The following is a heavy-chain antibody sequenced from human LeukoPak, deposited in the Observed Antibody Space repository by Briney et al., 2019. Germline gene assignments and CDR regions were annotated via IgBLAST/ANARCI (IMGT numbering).Heavy chain of an antibody. D-gene: IGHD6-19*01. J-gene: IGHJ4*02. V-gene: IGHV1-69*04. CDR2: IIPILGIA. Sequence: ASVKVSFKASAGTFSSYAISWVRQAPGQGLEWMGRIIPILGIANYAQKFQGRVTITADKSTSTAYMELSSLSSEDTAVYYCARGRAVAAFDYWGQGTLVTVAS. CDR1: AGTFSSYA. CDR3: ARGRAVAAFDY.